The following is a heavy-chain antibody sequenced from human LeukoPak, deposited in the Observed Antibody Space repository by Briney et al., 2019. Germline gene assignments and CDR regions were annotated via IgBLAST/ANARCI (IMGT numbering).Heavy chain of an antibody. V-gene: IGHV4-39*07. CDR2: IYYTGDT. J-gene: IGHJ6*03. CDR3: ARFYGSGSYSPRGDYYYYMDV. CDR1: GGSLTSNSYY. D-gene: IGHD3-10*01. Sequence: SETLSLTCTVSGGSLTSNSYYWGWIRQPPGKGLEWIGSIYYTGDTYYNPSLKRRVTISVDTSKNHFSLKLNSVTAADTAVYYCARFYGSGSYSPRGDYYYYMDVWGKGTTVTISS.